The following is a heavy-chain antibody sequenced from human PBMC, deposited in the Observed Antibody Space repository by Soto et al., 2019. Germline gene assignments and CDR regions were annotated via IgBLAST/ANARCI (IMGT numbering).Heavy chain of an antibody. CDR3: ARDRDYYGSGRLDY. J-gene: IGHJ4*02. D-gene: IGHD3-10*01. V-gene: IGHV1-18*01. CDR1: GGTFSSYA. CDR2: ISAYNGNT. Sequence: QVQLVQSGAEVKKPGSSVKVSCKASGGTFSSYAISWVRQAPGQGLEWMGWISAYNGNTNYAQKLQGRVTMTTDTSTSTAYMELRSLRSDDTAVYYCARDRDYYGSGRLDYWGQGTLVTVSS.